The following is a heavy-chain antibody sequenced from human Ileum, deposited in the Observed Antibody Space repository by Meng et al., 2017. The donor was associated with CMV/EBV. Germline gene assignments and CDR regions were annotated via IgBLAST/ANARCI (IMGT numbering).Heavy chain of an antibody. J-gene: IGHJ5*02. Sequence: PGRSLRLSCGVSGFTFRKYAMHWVRQTPGKGLEWVAVITYDGSNKYYAGSVKGRFIISRDNSKNMLFLQMNSLRTEDTAVYYCASHGPWGQGTLVTVSS. V-gene: IGHV3-30-3*01. CDR2: ITYDGSNK. CDR1: GFTFRKYA. CDR3: ASHGP.